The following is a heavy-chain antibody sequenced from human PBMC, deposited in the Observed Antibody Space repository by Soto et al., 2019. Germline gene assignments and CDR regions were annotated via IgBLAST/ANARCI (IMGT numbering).Heavy chain of an antibody. J-gene: IGHJ3*02. CDR1: GFTFSDYY. D-gene: IGHD4-17*01. Sequence: GGSMRLSCAASGFTFSDYYMSWIRQAPGKGLEWVSYISSSGSTIYYADSVKGRFTISRDNAKNSLYLQMNSLRAEDTAVYYCATADYGENAFDIWGQGTMVTVSS. V-gene: IGHV3-11*01. CDR2: ISSSGSTI. CDR3: ATADYGENAFDI.